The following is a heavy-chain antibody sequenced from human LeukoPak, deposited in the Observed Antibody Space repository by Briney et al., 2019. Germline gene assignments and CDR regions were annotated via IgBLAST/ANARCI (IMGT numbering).Heavy chain of an antibody. CDR3: ARIASGGGYYYYFDY. J-gene: IGHJ4*02. CDR1: GFTFSGSA. Sequence: GGSLKLSCAASGFTFSGSAMNWVRQAPGKGLEWVSYISSSGSTIYYADSVKGRFTISRDNAKNSLYLQMNSLRAEDTAVYYCARIASGGGYYYYFDYWGQGTLVTVSS. V-gene: IGHV3-48*03. CDR2: ISSSGSTI. D-gene: IGHD3-22*01.